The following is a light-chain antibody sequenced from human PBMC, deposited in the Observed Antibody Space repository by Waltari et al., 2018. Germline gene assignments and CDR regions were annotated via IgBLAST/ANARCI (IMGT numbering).Light chain of an antibody. CDR1: QSVSSSY. J-gene: IGKJ2*01. CDR2: GAS. Sequence: EIVLTQSPGTLSLSPGERATLSCRASQSVSSSYFAGYQQKPGQAPRLLIYGASSRATGIPDRFSGSGSGTDFTLTISRLEPEDFAVYYCQQCGTSPRTFGQGTKLEIK. V-gene: IGKV3-20*01. CDR3: QQCGTSPRT.